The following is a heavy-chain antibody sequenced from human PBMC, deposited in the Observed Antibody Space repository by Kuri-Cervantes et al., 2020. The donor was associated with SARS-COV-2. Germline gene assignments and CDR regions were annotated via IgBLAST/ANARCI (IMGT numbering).Heavy chain of an antibody. CDR3: AQDVSQLGRACRY. V-gene: IGHV3-48*01. CDR2: ISNGASTR. J-gene: IGHJ4*02. D-gene: IGHD6-6*01. Sequence: GGSLRLSCTASGFTFSDYNMNWVRQAPGQGLEWIAHISNGASTRSYADSVKGRFIISRDNARNVVYLQMSGLRCEDTALYYCAQDVSQLGRACRYWGQGTLVTVSS. CDR1: GFTFSDYN.